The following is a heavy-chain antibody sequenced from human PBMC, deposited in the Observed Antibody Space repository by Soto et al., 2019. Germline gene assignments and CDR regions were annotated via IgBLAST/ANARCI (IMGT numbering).Heavy chain of an antibody. CDR1: GFTFSSYA. V-gene: IGHV3-23*01. CDR3: AKDIGLTYYYGMDV. D-gene: IGHD1-26*01. CDR2: ISGSGGST. J-gene: IGHJ6*02. Sequence: EVPLLESGGGLVQPGGSLRLSCAASGFTFSSYAMSWVRQAPGKGLEWVSAISGSGGSTYYADSVKGRFTISRDNSKNTLYLQMNSLRAEDTAVYYCAKDIGLTYYYGMDVWGQGTTVTVSS.